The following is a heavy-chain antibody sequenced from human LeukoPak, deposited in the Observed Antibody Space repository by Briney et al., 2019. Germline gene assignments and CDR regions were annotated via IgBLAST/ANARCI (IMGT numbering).Heavy chain of an antibody. CDR3: ARDQRSSGAFDI. CDR2: ISSSGSII. Sequence: GGSLRLSCAASGFTFDNAWMNWVRQAPGKGLEWVSYISSSGSIIYYADSVKGRFTISRDNAKDSLYLQMNSLRAEDTAIYHCARDQRSSGAFDIWGQGTMVTVSS. CDR1: GFTFDNAW. J-gene: IGHJ3*02. D-gene: IGHD2-2*01. V-gene: IGHV3-48*04.